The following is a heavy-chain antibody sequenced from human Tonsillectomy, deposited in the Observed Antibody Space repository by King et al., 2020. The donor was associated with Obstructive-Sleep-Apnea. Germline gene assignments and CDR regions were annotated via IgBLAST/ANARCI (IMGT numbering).Heavy chain of an antibody. CDR2: ISSSTSTI. CDR3: AGMTQTDAFDI. J-gene: IGHJ3*02. V-gene: IGHV3-48*04. CDR1: GFIFSSYS. Sequence: VQLVESGGGLVQPGGSLRLSCAASGFIFSSYSRDWVRQAPGKGLEWVSYISSSTSTIYYADSVKGRFTTSRDNAKNSLYLQMNSLRAEDTAVYYCAGMTQTDAFDIWGQGTMVTVSS.